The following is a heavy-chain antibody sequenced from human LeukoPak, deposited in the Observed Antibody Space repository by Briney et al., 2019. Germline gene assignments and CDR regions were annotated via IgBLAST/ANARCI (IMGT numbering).Heavy chain of an antibody. Sequence: GGSRRLSCAASGFTFGNYWMSWVRQSPGKVRGWVASIMPDGSEDYYMGSGKGRFTISRDNVQNSMHPQINRLSAEDTAVYNCARLMGGVPNYDYWGKGNLVTVSS. J-gene: IGHJ4*02. CDR2: IMPDGSED. CDR3: ARLMGGVPNYDY. D-gene: IGHD2-8*01. V-gene: IGHV3-7*01. CDR1: GFTFGNYW.